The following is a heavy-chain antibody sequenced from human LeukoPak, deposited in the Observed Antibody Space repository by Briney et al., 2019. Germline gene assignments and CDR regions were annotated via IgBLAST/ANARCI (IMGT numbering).Heavy chain of an antibody. D-gene: IGHD3-10*01. J-gene: IGHJ4*02. CDR2: INPNSGGT. CDR3: AREAAVGRHFDY. V-gene: IGHV1-2*02. CDR1: GYTFTGYY. Sequence: ASVKVSCKASGYTFTGYYMHWVRQAPGRGLEWMGWINPNSGGTNYAQKFQGRVTMTRDTSISTAYMELSRLRSDDTAVYSCAREAAVGRHFDYWGQGTLATVSS.